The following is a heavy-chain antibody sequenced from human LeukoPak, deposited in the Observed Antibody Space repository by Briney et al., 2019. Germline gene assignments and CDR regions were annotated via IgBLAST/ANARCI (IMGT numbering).Heavy chain of an antibody. V-gene: IGHV3-30*04. CDR2: ISYDGSNK. J-gene: IGHJ4*02. D-gene: IGHD4-17*01. Sequence: GRSLRLSCAASGFTFSSYATHWVRQAPGKGLEWVAVISYDGSNKYYADSVKGRFTISRDNSKNTLYLQMNSLRAEDAAVYYCARESLQSNDYGDYYDYWGQGTLVTVSS. CDR1: GFTFSSYA. CDR3: ARESLQSNDYGDYYDY.